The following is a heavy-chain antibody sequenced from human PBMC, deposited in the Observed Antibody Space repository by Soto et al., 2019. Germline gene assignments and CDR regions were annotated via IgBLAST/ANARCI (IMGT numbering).Heavy chain of an antibody. CDR1: GFTFSVFA. D-gene: IGHD3-22*01. Sequence: LVESGGGVVQPGRSLRLSCAASGFTFSVFAMHWVRQPPGKGLECVAVVSYDGTSQKYADSVKGRFTISRDNSKNTLYLQMTSLRTEDTAVYYCARDYSDNNGGRFDTWGQGTLVTVSS. J-gene: IGHJ5*02. CDR3: ARDYSDNNGGRFDT. CDR2: VSYDGTSQ. V-gene: IGHV3-30-3*01.